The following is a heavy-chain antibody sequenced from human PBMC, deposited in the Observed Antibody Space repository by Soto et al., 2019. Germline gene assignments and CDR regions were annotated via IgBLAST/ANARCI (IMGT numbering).Heavy chain of an antibody. D-gene: IGHD5-18*01. Sequence: EVQLVESGGGLIQPGGSLRLSCAASDFTVNSNWVHWVRQVPGKGLVWVSRSNSDGSRPDYADSVKGQFTISRDNAKKTVYLPMNSLRAEDTAVYYCARAGYSYQLDCWGQGTLVTVSS. CDR1: DFTVNSNW. V-gene: IGHV3-74*01. J-gene: IGHJ4*02. CDR2: SNSDGSRP. CDR3: ARAGYSYQLDC.